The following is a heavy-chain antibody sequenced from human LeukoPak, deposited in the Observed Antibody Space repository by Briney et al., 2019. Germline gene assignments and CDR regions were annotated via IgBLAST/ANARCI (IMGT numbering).Heavy chain of an antibody. V-gene: IGHV3-23*01. Sequence: PGGSLRLSCAASGFTFSSYAMSWVRQAPGKGLEWVSAISGSGGSTYYADSVKGRFTISRDNSKNTLYLQMNSLRAEDTAVYYCARALDVVVVVAVPRGLDYWGQGTLVTVSS. J-gene: IGHJ4*02. CDR1: GFTFSSYA. D-gene: IGHD2-15*01. CDR2: ISGSGGST. CDR3: ARALDVVVVVAVPRGLDY.